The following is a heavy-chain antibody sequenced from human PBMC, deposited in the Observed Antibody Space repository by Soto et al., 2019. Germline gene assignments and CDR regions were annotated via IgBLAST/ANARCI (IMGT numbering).Heavy chain of an antibody. CDR2: ISNGDETT. Sequence: GGCLRRAGAAPGFIFTDYSMTWIRQAPGKGLEWVSYISNGDETTQYTDSVKGRFTVSRDNAKKVLFLQMSSLRLDDTAVYSWAGDPRRRDVYNFDYWGRAALVTVYS. CDR1: GFIFTDYS. CDR3: AGDPRRRDVYNFDY. J-gene: IGHJ5*01. D-gene: IGHD1-1*01. V-gene: IGHV3-11*01.